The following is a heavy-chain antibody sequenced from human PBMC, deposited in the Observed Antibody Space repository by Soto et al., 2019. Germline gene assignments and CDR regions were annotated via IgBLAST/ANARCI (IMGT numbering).Heavy chain of an antibody. CDR1: GGSISSGGYY. CDR2: IYYSGST. J-gene: IGHJ4*02. V-gene: IGHV4-31*03. CDR3: ARVKTLRYQLLGVLDY. Sequence: QVQLQESGPGLVKPSQTLSLTCTVSGGSISSGGYYWSWIRQHPGKGLEWIGYIYYSGSTYYNPSLKSRVTISADASKNQFALKLSSVTAADTAVYYCARVKTLRYQLLGVLDYWGQGTLVTVSS. D-gene: IGHD2-2*01.